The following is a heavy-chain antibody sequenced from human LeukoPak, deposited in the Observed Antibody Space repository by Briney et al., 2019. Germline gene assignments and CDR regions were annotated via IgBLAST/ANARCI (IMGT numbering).Heavy chain of an antibody. J-gene: IGHJ4*02. CDR1: GYTFTIYY. CDR2: INPNSGDT. Sequence: ASVKVSFKASGYTFTIYYMHWVRQAPGQGGEWMGWINPNSGDTNYAQKFQGRVTMTRDTSISTAYMELSRLRSDDTAVYYCARVRYRLAETYIDYWGQGTLVTVSS. V-gene: IGHV1-2*02. CDR3: ARVRYRLAETYIDY. D-gene: IGHD3-16*01.